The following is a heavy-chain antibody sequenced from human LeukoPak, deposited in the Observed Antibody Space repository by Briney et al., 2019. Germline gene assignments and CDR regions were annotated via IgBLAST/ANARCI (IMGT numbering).Heavy chain of an antibody. D-gene: IGHD3-22*01. Sequence: ASVKVSCKASGYTFTSYGISWVRQAPGQGLEWMGVICAYTGKTDYGPRLRGRVTMTTDTSTSTAYMELRSLRSDDTAVYYCAIENYYDSSGYYRWGQGTLVTVSS. CDR1: GYTFTSYG. J-gene: IGHJ5*02. V-gene: IGHV1-18*01. CDR3: AIENYYDSSGYYR. CDR2: ICAYTGKT.